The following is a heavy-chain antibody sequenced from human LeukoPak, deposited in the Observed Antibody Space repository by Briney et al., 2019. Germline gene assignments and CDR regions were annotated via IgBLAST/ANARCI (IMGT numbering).Heavy chain of an antibody. D-gene: IGHD6-6*01. Sequence: SETLSLTCTVSGGSISSSSYYWGWIRQPPGTGLEWIGSIYYSGSTYYNPSLKSRVTISVDTSKNQFSLKLSSVTAADTAVYYCARFSSSSSVAHMKDYFDYWGQGTLVTVSS. J-gene: IGHJ4*02. CDR3: ARFSSSSSVAHMKDYFDY. V-gene: IGHV4-39*07. CDR1: GGSISSSSYY. CDR2: IYYSGST.